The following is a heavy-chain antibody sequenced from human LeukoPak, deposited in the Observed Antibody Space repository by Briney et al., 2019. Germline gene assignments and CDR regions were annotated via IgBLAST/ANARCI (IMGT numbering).Heavy chain of an antibody. CDR2: IYHSGST. CDR1: GGSISSGGYS. CDR3: ARGGGYFHFDY. D-gene: IGHD3-22*01. J-gene: IGHJ4*02. Sequence: PSETLSLTCAVSGGSISSGGYSWSWIRQPPGKGLEWIGYIYHSGSTYYNPSLKSRVTISVDRSKNQFSLKLSSVTAADTAVYYCARGGGYFHFDYWGQGTLVTVSS. V-gene: IGHV4-30-2*01.